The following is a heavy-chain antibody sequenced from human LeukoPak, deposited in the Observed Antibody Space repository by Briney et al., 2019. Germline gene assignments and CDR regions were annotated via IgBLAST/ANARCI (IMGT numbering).Heavy chain of an antibody. CDR1: GLTFSTYS. D-gene: IGHD6-19*01. CDR2: IISSSSYI. Sequence: GGSLRLSCAASGLTFSTYSMNWVRQAPGKGLEWVSSIISSSSYIYYADSVKGRFTISRDNAKNSLYLQMNSLRAEDTAVYYCARDKRGSYSSGWLYYYYYYMDVWGKGTTVTVSS. CDR3: ARDKRGSYSSGWLYYYYYYMDV. J-gene: IGHJ6*03. V-gene: IGHV3-21*01.